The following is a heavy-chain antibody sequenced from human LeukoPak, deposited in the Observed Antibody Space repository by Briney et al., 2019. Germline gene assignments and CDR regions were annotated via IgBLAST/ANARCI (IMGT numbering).Heavy chain of an antibody. Sequence: PGGSLRLSCAASGFTFSSYWMSWVRQAPGKGLEWVANIKQDGSEKYYVDSVKGRFTISRDNAKNSLYLQMNSLRAEDTAVYYCARDGSGSGWCPHFDYWGQGTLVTVSS. V-gene: IGHV3-7*03. CDR1: GFTFSSYW. CDR3: ARDGSGSGWCPHFDY. J-gene: IGHJ4*02. CDR2: IKQDGSEK. D-gene: IGHD6-19*01.